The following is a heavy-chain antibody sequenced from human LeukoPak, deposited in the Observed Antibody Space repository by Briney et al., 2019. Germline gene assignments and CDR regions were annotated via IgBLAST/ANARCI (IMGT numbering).Heavy chain of an antibody. J-gene: IGHJ3*02. D-gene: IGHD3-16*02. CDR2: IYHSGST. Sequence: SETLSLTCAVSGGSISSGGYSWSWIRQPPGKGLEWIGYIYHSGSTYYNPSLKSRVTISVDRSKNQFSLKLSSVTAADTAVYYCARVGMITFGGVIVSEPDAFDIWGQGTMVTVSS. CDR3: ARVGMITFGGVIVSEPDAFDI. V-gene: IGHV4-30-2*01. CDR1: GGSISSGGYS.